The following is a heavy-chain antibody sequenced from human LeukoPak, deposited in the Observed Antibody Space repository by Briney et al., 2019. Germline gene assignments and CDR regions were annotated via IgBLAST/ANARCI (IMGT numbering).Heavy chain of an antibody. Sequence: GGSLRLSCAASGFAFSSYAMHWVRQAPGKGLEWVAVISYDGSNKYYADSVKGRFTISRDNSKNTLYLQMNSLRAEDTAVYYCARDGLYYYGSGSFLAYWGQGTLVTVSS. V-gene: IGHV3-30*04. J-gene: IGHJ4*02. CDR1: GFAFSSYA. CDR3: ARDGLYYYGSGSFLAY. D-gene: IGHD3-10*01. CDR2: ISYDGSNK.